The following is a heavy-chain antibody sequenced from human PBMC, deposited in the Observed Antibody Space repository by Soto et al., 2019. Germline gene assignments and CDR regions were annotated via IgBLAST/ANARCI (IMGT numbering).Heavy chain of an antibody. J-gene: IGHJ3*01. Sequence: LRLSCAASGFTFSISEMYWVRQAPGKGLEWISYIHPGGQTIFYAESVKGRFTISRDNAKHSVYLQMNSLRAEDTAVYYCARRGSRWGRGTKVTVSS. CDR2: IHPGGQTI. CDR3: ARRGSR. D-gene: IGHD2-15*01. V-gene: IGHV3-48*03. CDR1: GFTFSISE.